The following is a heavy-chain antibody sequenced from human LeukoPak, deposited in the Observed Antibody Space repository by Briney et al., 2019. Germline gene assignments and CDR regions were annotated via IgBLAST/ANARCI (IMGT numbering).Heavy chain of an antibody. CDR2: IYSSGST. V-gene: IGHV4-4*09. CDR1: GGSISGYY. D-gene: IGHD3-16*01. Sequence: PSETLSLTCSVSGGSISGYYWSWIRQPPGQTLEWIGYIYSSGSTNYNPSLQSRVTMSVDTSMNQFSLRLSSVTAADTAVYCCARFTYTTRPSDVWGKGTTATVSS. CDR3: ARFTYTTRPSDV. J-gene: IGHJ6*04.